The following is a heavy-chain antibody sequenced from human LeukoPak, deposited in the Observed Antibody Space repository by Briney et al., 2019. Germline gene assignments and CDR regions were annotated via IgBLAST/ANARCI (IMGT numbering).Heavy chain of an antibody. D-gene: IGHD6-19*01. CDR2: IRYDGSNK. J-gene: IGHJ4*02. CDR3: ARAPGYSSGFGY. V-gene: IGHV3-30*02. CDR1: GFTFSSYG. Sequence: GGSLRLSCAASGFTFSSYGMHWVRQAPGKGLEWVAFIRYDGSNKYYADSVKGRFTISRDNSKNTLYLQMNSLRAEDTAVYYCARAPGYSSGFGYWGQGTLVTVSS.